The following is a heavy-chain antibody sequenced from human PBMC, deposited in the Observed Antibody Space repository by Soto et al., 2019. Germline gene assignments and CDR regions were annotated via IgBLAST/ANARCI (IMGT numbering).Heavy chain of an antibody. CDR3: ARVVLYCTNGVCYTAPYYSYGMDV. CDR2: INHSGST. Sequence: PSETLSLTCAVYGGSFSGYYWSWIRQPPGKGLEWIGEINHSGSTNYNPSLKSRVTISVDTSKNQFSLKLSSVTAADTAVYYCARVVLYCTNGVCYTAPYYSYGMDVWGQGTTVTVSS. J-gene: IGHJ6*02. D-gene: IGHD2-8*01. V-gene: IGHV4-34*01. CDR1: GGSFSGYY.